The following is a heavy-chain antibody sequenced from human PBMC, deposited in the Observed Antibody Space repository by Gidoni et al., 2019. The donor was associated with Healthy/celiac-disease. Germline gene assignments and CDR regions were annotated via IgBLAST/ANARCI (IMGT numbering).Heavy chain of an antibody. V-gene: IGHV4-59*01. J-gene: IGHJ4*02. Sequence: QVQLQESGSGLVKPSETLSLTCTVSGGTISGYHWSWSRQPPGKGLVWIGYIYYGGSTNYNPSLKSRVTISVDTSKNQFSLKLSSVTAADTAVYYCARQIAVAGTPFDYWGQGTLVTVSS. CDR2: IYYGGST. CDR1: GGTISGYH. CDR3: ARQIAVAGTPFDY. D-gene: IGHD6-19*01.